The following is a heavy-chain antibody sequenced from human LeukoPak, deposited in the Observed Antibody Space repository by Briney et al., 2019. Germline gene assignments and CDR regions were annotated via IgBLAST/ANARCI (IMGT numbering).Heavy chain of an antibody. Sequence: SETLSLTCAVYGGSFSGYYWSWIRQPPGKGLEWIGEINHSGSTNYNPSLKSRVTISVDTSKNQFSLKLSSVTAADTAVYYCARAARDFWSGYHMVPTLGFDYWGQGTLVTVSS. CDR1: GGSFSGYY. CDR3: ARAARDFWSGYHMVPTLGFDY. V-gene: IGHV4-34*01. CDR2: INHSGST. D-gene: IGHD3-3*01. J-gene: IGHJ4*02.